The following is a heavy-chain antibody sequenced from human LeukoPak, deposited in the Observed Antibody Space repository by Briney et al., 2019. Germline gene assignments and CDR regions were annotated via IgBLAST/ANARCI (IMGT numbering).Heavy chain of an antibody. Sequence: GGSLRLSCAASGFTFSSYGMSWVRQAPGKGLEWVANIKQDGSEKYYVDSVKGRFTISRDNAKNSLYLQMNSLRAEDTAVYYCARDGYGPYYFDYWGQGTLVTVSS. CDR3: ARDGYGPYYFDY. V-gene: IGHV3-7*01. CDR2: IKQDGSEK. CDR1: GFTFSSYG. D-gene: IGHD5-18*01. J-gene: IGHJ4*02.